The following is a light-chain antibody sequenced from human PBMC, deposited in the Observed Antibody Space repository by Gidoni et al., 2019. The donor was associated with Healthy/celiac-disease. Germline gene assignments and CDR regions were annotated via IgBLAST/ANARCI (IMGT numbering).Light chain of an antibody. CDR3: QQRSNWPPIT. V-gene: IGKV3-11*01. CDR1: QSVSSY. J-gene: IGKJ5*01. Sequence: EIVLIQPPATLSLSPGERATPSCRASQSVSSYLAWYQQKPGQAPRLLIYDASNRATGIPARFSGSGSGTDFTLTISSLEPEDFAVYYCQQRSNWPPITFGQGTRLEIK. CDR2: DAS.